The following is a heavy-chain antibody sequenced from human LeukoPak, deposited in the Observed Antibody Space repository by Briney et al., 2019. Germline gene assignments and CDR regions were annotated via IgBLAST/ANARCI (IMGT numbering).Heavy chain of an antibody. D-gene: IGHD2-2*01. CDR3: AKSPYCSSTSCYSDY. J-gene: IGHJ4*02. Sequence: PGESLRLSCAASGFTFSSYAMSWVRQAPGKGLEWVSAISGSGGSTYYADSVKGRFTISRDNSKNTLYLQMNSLRAEDTAVYYCAKSPYCSSTSCYSDYWGQGTLVTVSS. V-gene: IGHV3-23*01. CDR1: GFTFSSYA. CDR2: ISGSGGST.